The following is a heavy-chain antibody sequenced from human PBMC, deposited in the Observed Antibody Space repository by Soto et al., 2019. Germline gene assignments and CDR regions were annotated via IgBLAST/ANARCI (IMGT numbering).Heavy chain of an antibody. J-gene: IGHJ4*02. CDR1: GLNFDDFA. D-gene: IGHD3-3*01. V-gene: IGHV3-9*01. CDR3: AKGRYDFWSPYYFDS. Sequence: GGSLRLSCVGTGLNFDDFAMHWVRQAPGKGLEWVSGITWNSRVLAYADSVKGRFTISRDNARNSLYLQMDSLRDEDTALYYCAKGRYDFWSPYYFDSWGQGTLVTVPQ. CDR2: ITWNSRVL.